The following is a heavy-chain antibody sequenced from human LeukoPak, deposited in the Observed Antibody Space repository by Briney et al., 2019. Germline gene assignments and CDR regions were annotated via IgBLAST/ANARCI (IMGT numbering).Heavy chain of an antibody. D-gene: IGHD2-2*01. Sequence: ASVKVSCKASGYTFTSYGISWVRQAPGQGLEWMGWISAYNGNTNYAQKLQGRVTMTTDTSTSTAYMELRSLRSDDTAVYYRASYCSSTSCYPPTGFDPWGQGTLVTVSS. J-gene: IGHJ5*02. CDR1: GYTFTSYG. CDR2: ISAYNGNT. CDR3: ASYCSSTSCYPPTGFDP. V-gene: IGHV1-18*01.